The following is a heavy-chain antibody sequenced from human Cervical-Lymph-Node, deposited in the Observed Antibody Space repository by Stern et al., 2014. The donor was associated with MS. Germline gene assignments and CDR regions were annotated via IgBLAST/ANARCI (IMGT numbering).Heavy chain of an antibody. D-gene: IGHD3-9*01. V-gene: IGHV4-59*11. J-gene: IGHJ6*02. CDR2: FYHSGST. CDR1: GDSISGHS. Sequence: QLQLQESGPGLVKPSETLSLTCSVSGDSISGHSWSWIRQAPGKRLEWIGHFYHSGSTNYSPSLESRVTISRDTSKNHFSLKLTSVTAADTAVYYCARLDIISMSYAMDVWGQGTTVTVSS. CDR3: ARLDIISMSYAMDV.